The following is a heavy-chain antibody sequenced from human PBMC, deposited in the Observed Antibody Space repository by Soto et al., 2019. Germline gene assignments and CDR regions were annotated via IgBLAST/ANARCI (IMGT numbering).Heavy chain of an antibody. CDR3: AYLPCSGGSCYWFSFSGMDV. J-gene: IGHJ6*02. Sequence: QITLKESGPTLVKPTQTLTLTCTFSRFIRSTSGVGVAWIRQPPGKALEWLALIYWDDDKRYRPSLESRLTITKDTSKNPVVLTMTNMDSVDAATYYCAYLPCSGGSCYWFSFSGMDVWGQGTTVTVSS. CDR1: RFIRSTSGVG. V-gene: IGHV2-5*02. CDR2: IYWDDDK. D-gene: IGHD2-15*01.